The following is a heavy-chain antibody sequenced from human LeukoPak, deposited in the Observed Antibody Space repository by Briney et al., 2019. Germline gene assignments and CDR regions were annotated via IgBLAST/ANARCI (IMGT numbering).Heavy chain of an antibody. CDR2: ISATGGST. CDR1: GFTFSSSW. D-gene: IGHD1-1*01. V-gene: IGHV3-23*01. Sequence: GGSLRLSCAASGFTFSSSWMSWVRQAPGKGLEWVSAISATGGSTYYADSVKGRFTISRDNSKNTLYLQMNSLRAEDTAVYYCAKRDGGTFDYWGQGTLVTVSS. CDR3: AKRDGGTFDY. J-gene: IGHJ4*02.